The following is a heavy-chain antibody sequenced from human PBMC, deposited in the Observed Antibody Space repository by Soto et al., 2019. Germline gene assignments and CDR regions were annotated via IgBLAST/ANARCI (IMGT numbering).Heavy chain of an antibody. CDR2: IGTAGDT. J-gene: IGHJ5*02. V-gene: IGHV3-13*04. D-gene: IGHD3-16*01. Sequence: GGSLRLSCAASGFTFSSYDMHWVRQATGKGLEWVSAIGTAGDTYYPGSVKGRFTISRENAKNSLYLQMNSLRAGDTAVYYCARFTALYGFAPWGQGTLVTVSS. CDR3: ARFTALYGFAP. CDR1: GFTFSSYD.